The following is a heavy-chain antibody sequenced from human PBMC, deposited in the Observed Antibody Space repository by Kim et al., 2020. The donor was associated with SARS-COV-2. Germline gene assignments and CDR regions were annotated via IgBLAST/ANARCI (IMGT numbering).Heavy chain of an antibody. CDR2: IYYSGST. CDR3: SRNTGYYGMDF. CDR1: GGSISSYY. D-gene: IGHD4-17*01. J-gene: IGHJ6*02. V-gene: IGHV4-59*01. Sequence: SETLSLTCTVSGGSISSYYWSWIRQPPGKGLEWIGYIYYSGSTNYNPSLKSRVTISVDTSKNQFSLKLSSVTAADTAVDYCSRNTGYYGMDFWGQGTTVT.